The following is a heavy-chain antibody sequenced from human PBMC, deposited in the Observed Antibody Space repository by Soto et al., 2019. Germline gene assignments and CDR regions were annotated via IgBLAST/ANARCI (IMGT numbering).Heavy chain of an antibody. Sequence: QVQLVQSGGGVVQPGRSLRLSCAASGFTFGSYAMHWVRQAPGKGLEWVTIIWYDGSNKYYVDSVKGRFIISRDNSKNPLYLQMSSLRAEDTAMYYCARGSRGNASAFDIWGQGTTVTVSS. D-gene: IGHD2-15*01. CDR2: IWYDGSNK. J-gene: IGHJ3*02. CDR1: GFTFGSYA. CDR3: ARGSRGNASAFDI. V-gene: IGHV3-33*01.